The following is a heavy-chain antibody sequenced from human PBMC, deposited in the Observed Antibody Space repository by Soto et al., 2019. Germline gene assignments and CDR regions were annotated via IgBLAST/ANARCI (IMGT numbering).Heavy chain of an antibody. J-gene: IGHJ6*02. Sequence: EVQLVESGGGLVQPGGSLRLSCAASGFTFSSYEMNWVRQAPGKGLEWVSYISSSGSTIYYADSVKGRFTISRDNAKNSLYLQMNGLRAEDTAVYYCARPLGYYYYGMDVWGQGTTVTVSS. CDR3: ARPLGYYYYGMDV. CDR2: ISSSGSTI. D-gene: IGHD7-27*01. V-gene: IGHV3-48*03. CDR1: GFTFSSYE.